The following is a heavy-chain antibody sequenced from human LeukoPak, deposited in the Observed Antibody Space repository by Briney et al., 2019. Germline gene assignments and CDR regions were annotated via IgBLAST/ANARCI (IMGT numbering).Heavy chain of an antibody. D-gene: IGHD4-17*01. V-gene: IGHV4-39*01. CDR2: IYYSGST. CDR3: ARLIGTVTTLSGFDY. Sequence: MPSETLSLTCTVSGGSISSSSYYWGWIRQPPGKGLEWIGSIYYSGSTYYNPSLKSRVTISVDTSKNQFSLKLSSVTAADTAVYYCARLIGTVTTLSGFDYWGQGTLVTVSS. CDR1: GGSISSSSYY. J-gene: IGHJ4*02.